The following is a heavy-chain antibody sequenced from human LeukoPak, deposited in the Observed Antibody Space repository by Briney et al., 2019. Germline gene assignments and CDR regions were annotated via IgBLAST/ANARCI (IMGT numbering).Heavy chain of an antibody. CDR3: ATGIQLWLSGVGDD. J-gene: IGHJ4*02. D-gene: IGHD5-18*01. V-gene: IGHV3-23*01. Sequence: GSLRLSCAASGFTFSSYAMSWVGQAPGKGLEWVAAISGSGGSTYYADSVKGRFTMSRDNSKNTVYLQMNSLRAEDTAVYYCATGIQLWLSGVGDDWGQGTLVTVSS. CDR2: ISGSGGST. CDR1: GFTFSSYA.